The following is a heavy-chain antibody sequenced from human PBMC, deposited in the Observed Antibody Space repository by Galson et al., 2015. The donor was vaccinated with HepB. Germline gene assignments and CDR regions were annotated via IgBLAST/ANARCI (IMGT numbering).Heavy chain of an antibody. CDR1: GFTFSSYA. D-gene: IGHD3-16*02. J-gene: IGHJ4*02. CDR3: ADGGDYIWGSYRPFDY. CDR2: ISGSGGST. Sequence: SLRLSCAASGFTFSSYAMSWVRQAPGKGLEWVSAISGSGGSTYYADSVKGRFTISRDNSKNTLYPQMNSLRAEDTAVYYCADGGDYIWGSYRPFDYWGQGTLVTVSS. V-gene: IGHV3-23*01.